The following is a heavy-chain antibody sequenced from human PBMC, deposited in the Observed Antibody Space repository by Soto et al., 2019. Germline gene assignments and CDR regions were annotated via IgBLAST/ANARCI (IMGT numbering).Heavy chain of an antibody. V-gene: IGHV3-33*01. CDR1: GFIFRSYG. Sequence: GGSLRLSCAASGFIFRSYGMHWVRQAPGKGLEWVAMIWYDGSKKYYADSVKGRFTISRDNSKNALFPEVNTLRADDTAVYYCARDGSGPQVRYFDLWGRGTLVTVSS. CDR3: ARDGSGPQVRYFDL. CDR2: IWYDGSKK. J-gene: IGHJ2*01. D-gene: IGHD3-3*01.